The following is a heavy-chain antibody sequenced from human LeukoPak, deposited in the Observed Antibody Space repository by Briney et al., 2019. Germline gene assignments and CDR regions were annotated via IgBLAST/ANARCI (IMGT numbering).Heavy chain of an antibody. CDR3: AKSSAVATYYFDF. V-gene: IGHV3-23*01. Sequence: PGGSLRLSCEASGFTFSAYAMTWVRQAPGKGLECVSGITGSGANTYYADSVKGRFTISRDSSKNTLYLQMNSLRAEDTALYFCAKSSAVATYYFDFWGQGTLVTVSS. CDR2: ITGSGANT. CDR1: GFTFSAYA. J-gene: IGHJ4*02. D-gene: IGHD5-12*01.